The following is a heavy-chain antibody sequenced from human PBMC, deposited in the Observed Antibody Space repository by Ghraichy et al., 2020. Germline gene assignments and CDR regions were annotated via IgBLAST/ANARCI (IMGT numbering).Heavy chain of an antibody. CDR1: GYSFTTYW. J-gene: IGHJ2*01. V-gene: IGHV5-51*01. D-gene: IGHD2-15*01. Sequence: ESLNISCKGSGYSFTTYWIGWVRQMPGKGLEWMGIIYPGDSDTRYSPSFQGQVTMSADKSIRTAYLHWSSLKASDTAMYYCARRSVGDCSGGSCSYWYFDLWGRGTLVTVSS. CDR2: IYPGDSDT. CDR3: ARRSVGDCSGGSCSYWYFDL.